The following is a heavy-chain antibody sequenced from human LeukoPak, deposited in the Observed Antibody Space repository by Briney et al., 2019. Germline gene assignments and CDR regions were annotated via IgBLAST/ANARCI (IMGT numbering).Heavy chain of an antibody. Sequence: SETLSLTCTVSGGSISSYYWSWIRQPPGKGLEWIGHIYYSGSTKYNPSLKSRVPISVDTSKNQFSLKLISVTAADTAVYYCATSDSSGYYFDYWGQGTLVTVSS. CDR1: GGSISSYY. V-gene: IGHV4-59*13. CDR2: IYYSGST. J-gene: IGHJ4*02. D-gene: IGHD3-22*01. CDR3: ATSDSSGYYFDY.